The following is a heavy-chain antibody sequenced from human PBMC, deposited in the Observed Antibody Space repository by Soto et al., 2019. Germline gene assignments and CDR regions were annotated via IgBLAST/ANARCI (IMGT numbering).Heavy chain of an antibody. CDR2: ISGSGGST. V-gene: IGHV3-23*01. J-gene: IGHJ6*02. CDR3: AKVPIECSGGSCYDYYGMDV. CDR1: GFTFSSYA. Sequence: GGSLRLSCAASGFTFSSYAMSWVRQAPGKGLEWVSAISGSGGSTYYADSVKGRFTISRDNSKNTLYLQMNSLRAEDTAVYYCAKVPIECSGGSCYDYYGMDVWGQGTTVTVSS. D-gene: IGHD2-15*01.